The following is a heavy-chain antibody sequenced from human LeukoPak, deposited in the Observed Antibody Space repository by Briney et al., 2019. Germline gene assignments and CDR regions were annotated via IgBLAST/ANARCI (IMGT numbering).Heavy chain of an antibody. V-gene: IGHV3-21*04. CDR2: ISSSSSYI. J-gene: IGHJ4*02. CDR3: AKESRITIFGEYYFDY. D-gene: IGHD3-3*01. CDR1: GFTFSSYS. Sequence: GGSLRLSCAASGFTFSSYSMNWVRQAPGKGLEWVSSISSSSSYIYYADSVKGRFTISRDNSKNTLYLQMSSLRAEDTAVYYCAKESRITIFGEYYFDYWGQGTLVAVSS.